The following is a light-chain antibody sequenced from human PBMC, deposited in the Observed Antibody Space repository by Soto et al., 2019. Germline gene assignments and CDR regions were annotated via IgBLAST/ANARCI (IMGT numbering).Light chain of an antibody. J-gene: IGLJ1*01. CDR3: SSYTSSSTLLYV. CDR1: SSDVGGYNY. CDR2: DVS. V-gene: IGLV2-14*03. Sequence: QSALTQPASVSGSPGQSITISCTGTSSDVGGYNYVSWYQHHPGKAPKLMIYDVSNRPSGVSNRFSGSKSGNTASLTISGLQAEDEADYYCSSYTSSSTLLYVFGTGTNVTVL.